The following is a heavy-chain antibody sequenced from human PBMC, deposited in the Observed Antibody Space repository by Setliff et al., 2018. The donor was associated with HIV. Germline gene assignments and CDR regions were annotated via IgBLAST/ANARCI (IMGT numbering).Heavy chain of an antibody. J-gene: IGHJ4*02. Sequence: GGSLRLSCAASGFTFSSYEMDWFRQAPGKGLEWVSYITGSSETIYYADSVKGRFTISRDNAKNSLYLQMHTLRAEDTAVYYCAREGITGTTLHPYWGQGTLVTVSS. CDR2: ITGSSETI. D-gene: IGHD1-7*01. CDR1: GFTFSSYE. CDR3: AREGITGTTLHPY. V-gene: IGHV3-48*03.